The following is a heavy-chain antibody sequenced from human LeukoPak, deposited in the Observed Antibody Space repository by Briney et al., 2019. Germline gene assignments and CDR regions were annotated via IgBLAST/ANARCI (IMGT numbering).Heavy chain of an antibody. CDR3: ARGADSSSWPRDDAFDI. CDR1: GYTFTGYY. Sequence: GASVKVSCKASGYTFTGYYMHWVRQAPGQGLEWMGWINPNSGGTNYAQKFQGRVTMTRDTSISTAYMELSRLRSDDTAVYYCARGADSSSWPRDDAFDIWGQGTMVTVSS. D-gene: IGHD6-13*01. J-gene: IGHJ3*02. CDR2: INPNSGGT. V-gene: IGHV1-2*02.